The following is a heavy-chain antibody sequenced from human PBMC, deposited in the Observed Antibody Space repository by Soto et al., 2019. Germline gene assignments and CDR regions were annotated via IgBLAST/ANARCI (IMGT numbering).Heavy chain of an antibody. CDR3: VRDSGAKLSSS. CDR2: IVPIYRTA. CDR1: GGTFSSYR. V-gene: IGHV1-69*13. Sequence: GXSVKVSCKATGGTFSSYRINWVRQAPGQGLESLGGIVPIYRTADYAQKFQGRVTITADESARTSYMELRSLKSQDPAVYYCVRDSGAKLSSSWGQGSLVTVSS. J-gene: IGHJ1*01. D-gene: IGHD6-13*01.